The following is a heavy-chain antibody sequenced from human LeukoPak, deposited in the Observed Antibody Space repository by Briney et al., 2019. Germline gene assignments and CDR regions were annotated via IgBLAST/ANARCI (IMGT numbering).Heavy chain of an antibody. CDR2: ISGNGGVI. J-gene: IGHJ4*02. D-gene: IGHD1-26*01. V-gene: IGHV3-11*04. CDR3: ARDPRAVRI. Sequence: PGGSLRLSCAASGFTFSDNYMTWVRQAPGKGLEWLSYISGNGGVIQYADSVKGRFTISRDNAKNLLYLQMDSLRVEDTAIYYCARDPRAVRIWGQGTLVTVSS. CDR1: GFTFSDNY.